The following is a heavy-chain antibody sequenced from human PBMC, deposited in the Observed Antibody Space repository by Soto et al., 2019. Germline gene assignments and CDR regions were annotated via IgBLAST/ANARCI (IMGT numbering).Heavy chain of an antibody. CDR3: SRASVVVSGSKNFLPNHY. J-gene: IGHJ4*02. D-gene: IGHD3-22*01. V-gene: IGHV1-2*02. Sequence: QVQLVQSGAEVKKPGASVKVSCKASGYSFTDYYMHWVRQAPGQGLEWMGWINPNSGGTDYAQKYQGRITMTRDTSINTAYMELSGLTPDDTAVFYCSRASVVVSGSKNFLPNHYWGQGTLVTVSS. CDR2: INPNSGGT. CDR1: GYSFTDYY.